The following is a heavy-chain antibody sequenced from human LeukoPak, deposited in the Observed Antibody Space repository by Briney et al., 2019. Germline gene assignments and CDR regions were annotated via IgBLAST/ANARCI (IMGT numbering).Heavy chain of an antibody. Sequence: GGSLRLSCAASGFSFSDYYMGWIRQAPGKGLEWVSYISNGASTIYYVDSVKGRFTISRDNAKNSLYLQMNSLRAEDTGVYYCAKDYRTLGLLDSWGQGALVTVSS. CDR2: ISNGASTI. CDR1: GFSFSDYY. D-gene: IGHD4-4*01. J-gene: IGHJ4*02. CDR3: AKDYRTLGLLDS. V-gene: IGHV3-11*01.